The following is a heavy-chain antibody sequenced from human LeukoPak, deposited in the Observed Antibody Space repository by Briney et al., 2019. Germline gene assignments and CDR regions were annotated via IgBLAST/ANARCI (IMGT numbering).Heavy chain of an antibody. J-gene: IGHJ5*02. CDR2: IYYSGST. D-gene: IGHD5-18*01. V-gene: IGHV4-39*07. Sequence: PSETLSLTCTVSGGSISSSSYYWGWIRQPPGKGLEWIGSIYYSGSTYYNPSLKSRVTISVDTSKNQFSLKLSSVTAADTAVYYCARDAEPYSYGSNWFDPWGQGTLVTVSS. CDR1: GGSISSSSYY. CDR3: ARDAEPYSYGSNWFDP.